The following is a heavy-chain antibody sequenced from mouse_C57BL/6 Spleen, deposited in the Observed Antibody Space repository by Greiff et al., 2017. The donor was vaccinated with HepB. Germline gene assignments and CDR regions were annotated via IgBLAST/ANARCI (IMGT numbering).Heavy chain of an antibody. V-gene: IGHV1-82*01. CDR1: GYAFSSSW. J-gene: IGHJ1*03. CDR3: ARSEGNWYFDV. CDR2: IYPGDGDT. Sequence: VQLVESGPELVKPGASVKISCKASGYAFSSSWMNWVKQRPGKGLEWIGRIYPGDGDTNYNGKFKGKATLTADKSSSTAYMQLSSLTSEDSAVYFCARSEGNWYFDVWGTGTTVTVSS.